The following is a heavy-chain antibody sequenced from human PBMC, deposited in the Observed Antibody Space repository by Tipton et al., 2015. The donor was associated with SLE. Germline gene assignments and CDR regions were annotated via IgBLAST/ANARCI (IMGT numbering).Heavy chain of an antibody. CDR2: INQDGSAT. D-gene: IGHD1-14*01. CDR3: ATESGKLGGEPVY. CDR1: GFSFSTSW. Sequence: SLRLSCAASGFSFSTSWMGWVRQAPGKGLERVANINQDGSATFYVDSVKGRFTISRDNAKNSLYLQMNSLGTEDTAVYYCATESGKLGGEPVYWGQGALVTVSS. J-gene: IGHJ4*02. V-gene: IGHV3-7*01.